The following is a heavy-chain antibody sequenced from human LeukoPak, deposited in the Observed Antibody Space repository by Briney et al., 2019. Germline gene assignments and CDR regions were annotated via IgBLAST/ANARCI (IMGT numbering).Heavy chain of an antibody. V-gene: IGHV4-39*01. J-gene: IGHJ4*02. Sequence: PSETLSLTCTVSGGSISSSSYYWGWIRQPPGKGLEWIGSIYYSGSTYYNPSLKSRVTISVDTSKNQFSLKLSSVTVADTALYFCARGLGYCNGGSFYVEGFLDYWGQGTLVTVSS. CDR3: ARGLGYCNGGSFYVEGFLDY. CDR1: GGSISSSSYY. CDR2: IYYSGST. D-gene: IGHD2-15*01.